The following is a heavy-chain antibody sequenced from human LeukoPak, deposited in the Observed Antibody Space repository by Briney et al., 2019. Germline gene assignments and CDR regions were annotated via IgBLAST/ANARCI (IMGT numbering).Heavy chain of an antibody. Sequence: PGGSLRLSCSASGFPFDDYAMPWVRQAPGKGLEWVSGISWNGGSIGYADSVKGRFTSSRDKAKNSLYLQMNSLRAEDTALYYCAKSVFGSSGYYYYFDYWGQGTLVTVSS. J-gene: IGHJ4*02. V-gene: IGHV3-9*01. CDR2: ISWNGGSI. CDR1: GFPFDDYA. D-gene: IGHD3-22*01. CDR3: AKSVFGSSGYYYYFDY.